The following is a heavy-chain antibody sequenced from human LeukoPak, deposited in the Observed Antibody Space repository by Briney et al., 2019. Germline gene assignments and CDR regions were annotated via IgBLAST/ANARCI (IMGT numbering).Heavy chain of an antibody. CDR3: AKGEMMVYAVTYIDS. V-gene: IGHV3-23*01. D-gene: IGHD2-8*01. CDR1: GFTFTSYA. CDR2: IRGDGETT. J-gene: IGHJ4*02. Sequence: QPGGSLRLSCAASGFTFTSYAMNWVRQAPGKGLEWVSAIRGDGETTYYADSVKGRFTISRDNSKGTLYLEMTSLRAEYTAIYYCAKGEMMVYAVTYIDSWGQGTLVTVSS.